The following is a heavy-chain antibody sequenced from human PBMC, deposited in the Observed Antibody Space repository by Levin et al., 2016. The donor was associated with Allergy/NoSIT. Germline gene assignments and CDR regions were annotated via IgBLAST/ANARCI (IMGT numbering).Heavy chain of an antibody. V-gene: IGHV3-66*01. CDR1: EFTVSSNY. J-gene: IGHJ6*02. CDR3: AKVNYGDYNSWYNYGMDV. D-gene: IGHD4-17*01. CDR2: IYSGGST. Sequence: GGSLRLSCAASEFTVSSNYMNWVRQAPGKGLEWVSIIYSGGSTYYADSVKGRFTISRDNSKSTVYLQMNSLRDEDTAIYYCAKVNYGDYNSWYNYGMDVWGQGTTVTVSS.